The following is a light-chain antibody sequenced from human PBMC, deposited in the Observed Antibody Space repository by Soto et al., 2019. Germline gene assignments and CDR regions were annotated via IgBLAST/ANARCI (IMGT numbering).Light chain of an antibody. CDR2: SSS. J-gene: IGKJ5*01. CDR3: KHYIARIT. Sequence: EILMARARTWLASVAGGRVSISCRASQGITNHLAWYQQTPVKAPKVPIYSSSTLQPGVPSRFSGSGSGTEFNLNTISLLHDEFVTTYYQKHYIARITFGQGTRLEIK. CDR1: QGITNH. V-gene: IGKV1-27*01.